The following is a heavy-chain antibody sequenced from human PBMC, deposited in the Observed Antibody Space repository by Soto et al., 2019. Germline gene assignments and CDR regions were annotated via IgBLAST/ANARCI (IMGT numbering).Heavy chain of an antibody. Sequence: PGGSLRLSCAASGFTFSSYSMNWVRQAPGKGLEWVSSISSSSSYIYYADSVRGRFTISRDNAKNSLYLQMNSLRAEDTAVYYCARDLAARPDYYYYYGMDVWGQRTTVTVSS. J-gene: IGHJ6*02. CDR2: ISSSSSYI. D-gene: IGHD6-6*01. V-gene: IGHV3-21*01. CDR3: ARDLAARPDYYYYYGMDV. CDR1: GFTFSSYS.